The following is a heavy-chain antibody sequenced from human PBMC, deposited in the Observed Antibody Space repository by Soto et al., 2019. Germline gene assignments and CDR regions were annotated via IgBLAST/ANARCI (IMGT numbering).Heavy chain of an antibody. V-gene: IGHV4-39*01. J-gene: IGHJ5*02. Sequence: QLQLQESGPGLVKPSETLSLTCSVSGGSISSSSYFWGWIRQPPGKGLEWIGSIYYSGSTDYNPSLPSRVAVSVDPSKNPFSLKLSSVTAADTAVYYCARHPSAFWFDPWGQGTLVTVSS. D-gene: IGHD6-19*01. CDR3: ARHPSAFWFDP. CDR1: GGSISSSSYF. CDR2: IYYSGST.